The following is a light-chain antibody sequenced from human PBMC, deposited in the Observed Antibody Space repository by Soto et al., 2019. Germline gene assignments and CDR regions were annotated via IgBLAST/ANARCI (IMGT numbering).Light chain of an antibody. Sequence: EIVMTQSPATLSVSPGKRATLSCRASQSVSSNLAWYQQKPGQAPRLLIYDASTRATGIPARFSGSGSGTEFTLTISRLEPEDFAVYYCQQYGSSGTFGQGTKVEIK. J-gene: IGKJ1*01. CDR2: DAS. CDR3: QQYGSSGT. CDR1: QSVSSN. V-gene: IGKV3-15*01.